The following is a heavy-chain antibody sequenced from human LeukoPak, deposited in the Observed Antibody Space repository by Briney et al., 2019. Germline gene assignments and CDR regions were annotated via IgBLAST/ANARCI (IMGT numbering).Heavy chain of an antibody. CDR2: ISSYSTSI. J-gene: IGHJ4*02. V-gene: IGHV3-21*01. CDR1: GFSFISYS. Sequence: GGSLRLSCAASGFSFISYSMNWVRQAPGKGLEWVSSISSYSTSIYYADSLKGRFTVSRDNAKNSLYLQMNSLRAEDTAVYYCASSGPATKIFDYWGQGTLVTVSS. D-gene: IGHD1-14*01. CDR3: ASSGPATKIFDY.